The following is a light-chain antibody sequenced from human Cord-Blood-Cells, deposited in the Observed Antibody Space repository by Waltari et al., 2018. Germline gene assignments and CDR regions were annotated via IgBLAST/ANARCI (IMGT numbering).Light chain of an antibody. J-gene: IGKJ1*01. V-gene: IGKV1-39*01. Sequence: DIQMPQSRSSLSASVGDRVTITCRASQSISSYLNWYQQKPGKAPKLLIYAASSLQSGVPSRFSGSGSGTDFTLTISSLQPEDFATYYCQQSYSTPQTFGQGTKVEIK. CDR1: QSISSY. CDR3: QQSYSTPQT. CDR2: AAS.